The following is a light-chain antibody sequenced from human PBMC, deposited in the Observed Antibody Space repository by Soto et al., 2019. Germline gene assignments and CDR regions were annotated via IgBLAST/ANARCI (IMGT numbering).Light chain of an antibody. V-gene: IGKV3-15*01. CDR3: QQYINWPSWT. J-gene: IGKJ1*01. Sequence: EKVLTQSPATLSLSPGERATLSCRASQSVNTFLAWYQHKPGQAPRLLIYGASTRATGIPARFSGSGSGTEFTLTISRLQSEDFAVYYCQQYINWPSWTFGQGTKVE. CDR1: QSVNTF. CDR2: GAS.